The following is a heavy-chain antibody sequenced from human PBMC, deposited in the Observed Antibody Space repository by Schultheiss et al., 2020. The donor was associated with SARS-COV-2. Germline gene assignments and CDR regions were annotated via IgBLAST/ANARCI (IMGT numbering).Heavy chain of an antibody. D-gene: IGHD4-23*01. CDR3: AKDRGYDYGGNSFFAY. Sequence: GGSLRLSCAASGINFDDYAMNWVRQAPGKGLEWVSSISWNSDRIAYVDSVKGRFTISRDNAKKSLYLHMNSLRAEDTALYYCAKDRGYDYGGNSFFAYWGQGTLVTVSS. V-gene: IGHV3-9*01. CDR2: ISWNSDRI. J-gene: IGHJ4*02. CDR1: GINFDDYA.